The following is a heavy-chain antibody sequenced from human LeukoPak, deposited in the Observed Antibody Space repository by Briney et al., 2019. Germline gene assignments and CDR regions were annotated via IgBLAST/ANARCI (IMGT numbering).Heavy chain of an antibody. CDR2: IGSDGRNK. CDR1: GFTFSSYG. J-gene: IGHJ3*02. CDR3: ARDDLVLDENGFDM. Sequence: GGSLRLSCEASGFTFSSYGIHWVRQSPAKGLEWVAVIGSDGRNKFYADSVAGRFSVSRDNFKNTLFLQMNSLRAEATGVYFCARDDLVLDENGFDMWGRGTMVTVSS. V-gene: IGHV3-33*01. D-gene: IGHD2-21*01.